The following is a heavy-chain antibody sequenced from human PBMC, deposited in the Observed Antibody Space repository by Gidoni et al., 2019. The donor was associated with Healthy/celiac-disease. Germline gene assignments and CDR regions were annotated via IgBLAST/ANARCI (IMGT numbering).Heavy chain of an antibody. J-gene: IGHJ6*03. D-gene: IGHD4-17*01. V-gene: IGHV3-30-3*01. Sequence: QVQLVESGGGVVQPGRSLRLSCAASGFTFSSYAMHWVRQAPGKGLEWVAVISYDGSNKYYADSVKGRFTISRDNSKNTLYLQMNSLRAEDTAVYYCARDAADYGDYFDYYMDVWGKGTTVTVSS. CDR3: ARDAADYGDYFDYYMDV. CDR2: ISYDGSNK. CDR1: GFTFSSYA.